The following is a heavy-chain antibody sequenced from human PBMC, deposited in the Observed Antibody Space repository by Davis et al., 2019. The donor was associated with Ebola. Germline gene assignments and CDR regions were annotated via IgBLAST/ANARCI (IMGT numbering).Heavy chain of an antibody. CDR1: GYTFTSYA. CDR3: ARDSSGWYGCYYYGMDV. CDR2: INAGNGNT. V-gene: IGHV1-3*01. J-gene: IGHJ6*04. Sequence: ASVKVSCKASGYTFTSYAMHWVRQAPGQRLEWMGWINAGNGNTKYSQKFQGRVTITRDTSASTAYMELSSLRSEDTAVYYCARDSSGWYGCYYYGMDVWGKGTTVTVSS. D-gene: IGHD6-19*01.